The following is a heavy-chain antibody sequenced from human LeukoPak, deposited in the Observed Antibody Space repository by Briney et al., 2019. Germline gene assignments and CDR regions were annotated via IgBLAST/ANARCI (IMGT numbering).Heavy chain of an antibody. CDR1: GGSISSYS. D-gene: IGHD3-16*01. V-gene: IGHV4-59*08. Sequence: PSETLSLTCIVSGGSISSYSWNWLRQPPGKGLEWIGYIYYSGSTNYNPSLKSRVTISVDTSKNQFSLKLSSVTAADTAVYYCARLGAGNAFDIWGQGTMVTVSS. J-gene: IGHJ3*02. CDR3: ARLGAGNAFDI. CDR2: IYYSGST.